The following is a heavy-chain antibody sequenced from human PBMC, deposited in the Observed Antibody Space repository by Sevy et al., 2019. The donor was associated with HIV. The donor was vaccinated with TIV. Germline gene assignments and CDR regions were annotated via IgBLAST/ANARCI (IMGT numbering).Heavy chain of an antibody. CDR3: AKSRGRYDGSSWLYYYYGMDA. D-gene: IGHD6-13*01. J-gene: IGHJ6*02. CDR1: GFTFSRHG. V-gene: IGHV3-30*18. CDR2: ISNDGSDK. Sequence: GGSLRLSCGASGFTFSRHGMHWVRQAPGKGLEWVAVISNDGSDKQYADSVKGRFTISRDKSKDTLYLQMNNLRLEDTAVYYCAKSRGRYDGSSWLYYYYGMDAWGQGTTVTVSS.